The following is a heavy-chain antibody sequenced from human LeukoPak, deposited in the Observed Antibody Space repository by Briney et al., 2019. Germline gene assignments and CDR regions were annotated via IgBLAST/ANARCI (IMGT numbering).Heavy chain of an antibody. J-gene: IGHJ4*02. Sequence: GGSLRLSCEGSGFRFSSFEMNWVRQTPGKALEWISYINHSGSTKYYADSVKGRFTVSRDNAKNSLYLQMTSLRPEDSGIYFCASDLTISTGYLYDYWGQGNLVTVSS. V-gene: IGHV3-48*03. D-gene: IGHD3-9*01. CDR1: GFRFSSFE. CDR3: ASDLTISTGYLYDY. CDR2: INHSGSTK.